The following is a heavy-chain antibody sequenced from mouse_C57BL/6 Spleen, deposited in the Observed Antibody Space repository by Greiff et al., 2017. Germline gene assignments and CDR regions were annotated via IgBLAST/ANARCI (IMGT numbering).Heavy chain of an antibody. CDR2: IYPGDGDT. J-gene: IGHJ2*01. D-gene: IGHD4-1*01. V-gene: IGHV1-82*01. CDR3: ARGELTGTFNFDY. CDR1: GYAFSSSW. Sequence: QVQLQQSGPELVKPGASVKISCKASGYAFSSSWMNWVKQRPGKGLEWIGRIYPGDGDTNYNGKFKGKATLTADKSSSTAYMQLSSLTSEDSAVYFCARGELTGTFNFDYWGQGTTLTVSS.